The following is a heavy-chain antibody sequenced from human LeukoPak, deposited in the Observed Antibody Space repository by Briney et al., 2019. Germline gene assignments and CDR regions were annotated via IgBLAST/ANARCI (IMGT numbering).Heavy chain of an antibody. Sequence: PSETLSLTCTVSGGSISSGVYYWSWIRQPPGKGLEWIGYIYYSGSTYYNPSLKSRVTISVDTSKNQFSLKLSSVTAADTAVYYCAREGTMVRGVLDYWGQGTLVTVSS. CDR1: GGSISSGVYY. J-gene: IGHJ4*02. CDR2: IYYSGST. D-gene: IGHD3-10*01. V-gene: IGHV4-30-4*01. CDR3: AREGTMVRGVLDY.